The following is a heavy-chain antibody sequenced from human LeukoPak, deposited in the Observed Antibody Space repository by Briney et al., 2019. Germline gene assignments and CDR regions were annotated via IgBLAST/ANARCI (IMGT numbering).Heavy chain of an antibody. Sequence: GGSLRLSCTASGFTFSSYDMHWVRQAPGKGLEWVAVISYDGSNKYYADSVKGRFTISRDNSKNTLYLQMNSLRAEDTAVYYCAKGINWNDVTFDYWGQGTLVTVSS. V-gene: IGHV3-30*04. J-gene: IGHJ4*02. CDR1: GFTFSSYD. CDR2: ISYDGSNK. D-gene: IGHD1-20*01. CDR3: AKGINWNDVTFDY.